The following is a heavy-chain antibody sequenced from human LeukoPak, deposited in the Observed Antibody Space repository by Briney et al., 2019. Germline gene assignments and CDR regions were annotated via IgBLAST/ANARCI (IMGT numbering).Heavy chain of an antibody. J-gene: IGHJ4*02. Sequence: SETLSLSCAVSGYSISSGYYWGWIRQPPGKGLESIGSIYHSGSTYYNPSLKSRVTISVDTSKNQFSLKLSSVTAADTAVYYCARHAPDVENYFDYWRQRTLVTVSS. CDR2: IYHSGST. D-gene: IGHD3-3*01. CDR1: GYSISSGYY. V-gene: IGHV4-38-2*01. CDR3: ARHAPDVENYFDY.